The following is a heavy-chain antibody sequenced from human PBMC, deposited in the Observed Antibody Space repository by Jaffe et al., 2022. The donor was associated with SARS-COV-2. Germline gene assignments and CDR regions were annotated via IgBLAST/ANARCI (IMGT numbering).Heavy chain of an antibody. CDR3: ARDPGVGLWFGAGWFDP. V-gene: IGHV3-48*02. CDR1: GFTFSSYS. D-gene: IGHD3-10*01. CDR2: ISSSSSTI. J-gene: IGHJ5*02. Sequence: EVQLVESGGGLVQPGGSLRLSCAASGFTFSSYSMNWVRQAPGKGLEWVSYISSSSSTIYYADSVKGRFTISRDNAKNSLYLQMNSLRDEDTAVYYCARDPGVGLWFGAGWFDPWGQGTLVTVSS.